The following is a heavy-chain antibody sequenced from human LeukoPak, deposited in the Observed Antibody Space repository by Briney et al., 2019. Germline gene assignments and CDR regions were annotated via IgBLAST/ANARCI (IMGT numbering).Heavy chain of an antibody. CDR3: ARAYPVDIVVVPAAPDY. CDR1: GFTFSSYW. V-gene: IGHV3-74*01. Sequence: GGSLRLSCAASGFTFSSYWMHWVRQAPGKGLVWVSRINTDGSTTSYADSVKGRFTISRDNAKNTLYLQMNSLRAEDTAVYYCARAYPVDIVVVPAAPDYWGQGTLVTVSS. CDR2: INTDGSTT. J-gene: IGHJ4*02. D-gene: IGHD2-2*01.